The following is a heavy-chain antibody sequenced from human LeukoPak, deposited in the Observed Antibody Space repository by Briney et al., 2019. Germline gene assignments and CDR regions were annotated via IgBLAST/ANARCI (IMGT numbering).Heavy chain of an antibody. CDR2: IYTSGST. V-gene: IGHV4-4*07. J-gene: IGHJ4*02. D-gene: IGHD6-13*01. CDR1: GGSISSYY. CDR3: ARDWIAAAGTHFDY. Sequence: PSETLSLTCAVSGGSISSYYWSWIRQPAGKGLEWIGRIYTSGSTNYNPSLKSRVTMSVDTSKNQFSLKLSSVTAADTAVYYCARDWIAAAGTHFDYWGQGTLVTVSS.